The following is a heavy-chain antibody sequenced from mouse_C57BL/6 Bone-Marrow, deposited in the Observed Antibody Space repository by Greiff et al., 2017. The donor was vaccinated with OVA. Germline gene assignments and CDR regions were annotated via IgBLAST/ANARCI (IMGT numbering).Heavy chain of an antibody. CDR3: ARSIHSNLFAD. CDR1: GYAFTNYL. V-gene: IGHV1-54*01. J-gene: IGHJ3*01. CDR2: INPGSGGT. D-gene: IGHD2-5*01. Sequence: VQLQQSGAELVRPGTSVKVSCKASGYAFTNYLIEWVKQRPGQGLEWIGVINPGSGGTNYNEKFKGKATLTADKSSSTAYMQLSSLTSEDSAVYYCARSIHSNLFADWGQGTLVTVSA.